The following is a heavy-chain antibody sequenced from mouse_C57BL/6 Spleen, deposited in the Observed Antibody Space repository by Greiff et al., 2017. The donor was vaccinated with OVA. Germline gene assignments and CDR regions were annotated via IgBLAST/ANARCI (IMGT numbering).Heavy chain of an antibody. V-gene: IGHV1-37*01. CDR3: ARGEVITTVVAPDYFDY. CDR1: GYSFTGYF. J-gene: IGHJ2*01. D-gene: IGHD1-1*01. Sequence: VQLKQSGPELVKPGASVKISCKASGYSFTGYFMNWVKQSHGKSLEWIGRINPYHGDTFYNQKFKGTATLTVDKSSSTAQMELLSLTSEDFAVYYCARGEVITTVVAPDYFDYWGQGTTLTVSS. CDR2: INPYHGDT.